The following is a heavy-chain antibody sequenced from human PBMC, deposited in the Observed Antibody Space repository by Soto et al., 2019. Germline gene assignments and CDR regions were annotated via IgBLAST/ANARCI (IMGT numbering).Heavy chain of an antibody. CDR2: INPKSGST. D-gene: IGHD3-10*01. Sequence: EASVKVSCKASGYTFTGYYIHWVRQAPGQGLEWMGWINPKSGSTNYAQKLQGWVTMTRDTSITTAYMELSRLRSDDTAVYYCARSEYYYGSRMDVWGQGTTVTVS. CDR1: GYTFTGYY. J-gene: IGHJ6*02. V-gene: IGHV1-2*04. CDR3: ARSEYYYGSRMDV.